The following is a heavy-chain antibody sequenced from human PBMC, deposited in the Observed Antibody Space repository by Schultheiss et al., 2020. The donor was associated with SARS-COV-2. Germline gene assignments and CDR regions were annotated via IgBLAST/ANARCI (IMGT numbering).Heavy chain of an antibody. J-gene: IGHJ1*01. V-gene: IGHV4-38-2*01. Sequence: SETLSLTCAVSGYSISSGYYWAWIRQPPGKGLEWIGYIYYSGSTNYNPSLKSRVTISVDTSKNQFSLKLSSVTAADTAVYYCARTPPYYYYSSGKEYFQHWGQGTLVTVSS. CDR1: GYSISSGYY. CDR3: ARTPPYYYYSSGKEYFQH. CDR2: IYYSGST. D-gene: IGHD3-22*01.